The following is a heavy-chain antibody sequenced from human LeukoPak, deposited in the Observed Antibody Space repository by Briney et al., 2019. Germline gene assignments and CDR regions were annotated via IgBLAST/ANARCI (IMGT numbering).Heavy chain of an antibody. J-gene: IGHJ6*01. D-gene: IGHD3-9*01. CDR2: ISGNGGYT. CDR3: AEDRGLVGERYSYQFYGMDV. CDR1: GFTFSSYA. Sequence: GGSLRLSCAASGFTFSSYAMSWVRQAPGKGLEWVSSISGNGGYTYHADSVKGRFTISRDNSKNTLYMQMNSLRAEDTAVYYCAEDRGLVGERYSYQFYGMDVWGQGTAVTVSS. V-gene: IGHV3-23*01.